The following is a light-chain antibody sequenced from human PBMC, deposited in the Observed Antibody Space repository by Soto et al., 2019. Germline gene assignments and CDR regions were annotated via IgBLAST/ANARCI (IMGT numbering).Light chain of an antibody. CDR3: QQSYSAPYT. Sequence: DIQMTQSPSSLSASVGDRVTITCRASQSIYSSLNWYHQKPGQAPKLLIYAASNLQSGVPSRFSCSGSGTDFTLSISSLQPEDFATYYCQQSYSAPYTFGQGTKLEI. V-gene: IGKV1-39*01. CDR2: AAS. CDR1: QSIYSS. J-gene: IGKJ2*01.